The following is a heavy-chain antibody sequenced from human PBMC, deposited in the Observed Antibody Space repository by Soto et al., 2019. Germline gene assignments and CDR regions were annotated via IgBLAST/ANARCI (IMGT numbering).Heavy chain of an antibody. V-gene: IGHV3-23*01. D-gene: IGHD1-26*01. CDR2: ISGSGGST. J-gene: IGHJ4*02. CDR1: GFTFSSYA. CDR3: ARRGRGRYYDY. Sequence: EVQLLESGGGLVQPGGSLRLSCAASGFTFSSYAMRWVRQAPVKGLEWVSAISGSGGSTYYADSVKGRFTISRDNSKNTLYLQMNSLSAEDPAVYYCARRGRGRYYDYWGQGTLVTVSS.